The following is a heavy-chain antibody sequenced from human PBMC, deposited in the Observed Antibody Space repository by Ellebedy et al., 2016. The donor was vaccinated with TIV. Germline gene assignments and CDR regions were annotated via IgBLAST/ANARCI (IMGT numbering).Heavy chain of an antibody. Sequence: GESLKISXAASGFTFSSYAMSWVRQAPGKGLEWVSAISGSGGSTYYADSVKGRFTISRDNSKNTLYLQMNSLRAEDTAVYYCAKDPHLWALFDPWGQGTLVTVSS. CDR1: GFTFSSYA. CDR2: ISGSGGST. J-gene: IGHJ5*02. CDR3: AKDPHLWALFDP. D-gene: IGHD7-27*01. V-gene: IGHV3-23*01.